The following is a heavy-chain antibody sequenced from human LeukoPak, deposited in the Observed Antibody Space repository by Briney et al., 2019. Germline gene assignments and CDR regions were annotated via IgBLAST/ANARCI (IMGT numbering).Heavy chain of an antibody. Sequence: HPGGSLRLSCAASGFSVSGNYMSWVRQAPGKGLEWVSLIYSGTTTYYADSVKGRFTISRDNSKNTLYLQMNSLRAEDTAVYYCARDRAYGDYVWSYWGQGTLVTVSS. CDR1: GFSVSGNY. D-gene: IGHD4-17*01. CDR2: IYSGTTT. V-gene: IGHV3-66*01. CDR3: ARDRAYGDYVWSY. J-gene: IGHJ4*02.